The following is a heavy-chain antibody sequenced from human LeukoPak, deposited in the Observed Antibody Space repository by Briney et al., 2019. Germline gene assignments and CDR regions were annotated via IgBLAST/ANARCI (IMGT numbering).Heavy chain of an antibody. CDR2: IYYSGST. CDR3: AREGHMIVVPNDAFDI. J-gene: IGHJ3*02. V-gene: IGHV4-39*07. D-gene: IGHD3-22*01. Sequence: SETLSLTCTVSGGSISSSSYYWGWLRQPPGKGLEWIGRIYYSGSTYYNPSLKSRVTISVDTSKNQFSLKLSSVTAADTAVYYCAREGHMIVVPNDAFDIWGQGTMVTVSS. CDR1: GGSISSSSYY.